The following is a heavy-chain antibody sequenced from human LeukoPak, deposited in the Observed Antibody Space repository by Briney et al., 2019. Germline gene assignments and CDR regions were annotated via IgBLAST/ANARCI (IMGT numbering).Heavy chain of an antibody. CDR2: ISAYNGNT. CDR1: GYTFTNYG. D-gene: IGHD3-10*01. V-gene: IGHV1-18*01. Sequence: GASVKVSCKASGYTFTNYGISWVRQAPGQGLEWLGWISAYNGNTNFAQQFQGRLTVTTDTSTSTACLELRSLRSDDTAVYYCARDQPYYYGSGTWALTRIEDSYAMDVWGQGTTITVSS. CDR3: ARDQPYYYGSGTWALTRIEDSYAMDV. J-gene: IGHJ6*02.